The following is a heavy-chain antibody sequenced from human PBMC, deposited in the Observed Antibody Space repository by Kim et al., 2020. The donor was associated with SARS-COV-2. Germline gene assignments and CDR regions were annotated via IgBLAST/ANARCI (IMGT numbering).Heavy chain of an antibody. D-gene: IGHD1-7*01. CDR3: ARGVNNWNYGWATPLGGMDV. J-gene: IGHJ6*02. V-gene: IGHV4-34*01. Sequence: RVTISVDTSKNQFSLKLSSVTAADTAVYYCARGVNNWNYGWATPLGGMDVWGQGTTVTVSS.